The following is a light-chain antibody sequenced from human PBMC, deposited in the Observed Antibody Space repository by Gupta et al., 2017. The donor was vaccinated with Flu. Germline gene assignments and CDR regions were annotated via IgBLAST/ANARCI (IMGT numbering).Light chain of an antibody. Sequence: QSALTQPASVSGSPGQSITISCTGTSSDVGGYNLVSWYQQHPGKPPKLMIYQGSKRPSGVSNRFSGSKSGNTASLTISGLQAEDEADYYCCSYAGSATDVFGTGTKVTVL. J-gene: IGLJ1*01. V-gene: IGLV2-23*01. CDR3: CSYAGSATDV. CDR1: SSDVGGYNL. CDR2: QGS.